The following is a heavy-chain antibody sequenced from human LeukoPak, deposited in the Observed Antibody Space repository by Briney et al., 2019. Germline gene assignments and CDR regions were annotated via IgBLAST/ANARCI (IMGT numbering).Heavy chain of an antibody. CDR2: IYHSGNT. J-gene: IGHJ4*02. V-gene: IGHV4-38-2*02. CDR3: ARGNDY. CDR1: GYSMSSGYF. Sequence: SETLSLTCTVSGYSMSSGYFWGWIRQPPGKGLEWIGSIYHSGNTYYNPSLKSRVTISVDTSKNQFSLKLGSVAAADTVVYYCARGNDYWGQGILVTVSS.